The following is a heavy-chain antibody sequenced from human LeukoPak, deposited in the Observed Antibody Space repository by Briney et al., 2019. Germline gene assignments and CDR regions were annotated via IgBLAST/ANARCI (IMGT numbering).Heavy chain of an antibody. Sequence: GGSLRLSCAPSGFTFSSYAMSWVRQAPGKGLEWVSAISVSGGSTYYADSVKGRFTISRDNSKNTLYLQMNSLRAEDTAVYYCAKDPDSSSSGYWGQGTLVTVSS. CDR2: ISVSGGST. V-gene: IGHV3-23*01. CDR3: AKDPDSSSSGY. CDR1: GFTFSSYA. D-gene: IGHD6-13*01. J-gene: IGHJ4*02.